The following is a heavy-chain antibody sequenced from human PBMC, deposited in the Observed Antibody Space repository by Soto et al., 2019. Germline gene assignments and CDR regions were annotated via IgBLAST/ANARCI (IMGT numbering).Heavy chain of an antibody. J-gene: IGHJ6*02. V-gene: IGHV3-33*01. CDR3: AREGAEVVVAASDRYSSYGMDV. CDR1: GFTFSSYG. D-gene: IGHD2-15*01. Sequence: GGSLRLSCAASGFTFSSYGMHWVRQAPGKGLEWVAVIWYDGSNKYYADSVKGRFTISRDNSKNTLYLQMNSLRAEDTAVYYCAREGAEVVVAASDRYSSYGMDVWGQRTTVPVSS. CDR2: IWYDGSNK.